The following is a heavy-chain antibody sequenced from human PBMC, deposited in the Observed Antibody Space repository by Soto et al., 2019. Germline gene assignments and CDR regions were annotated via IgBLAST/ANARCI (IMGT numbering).Heavy chain of an antibody. CDR3: ARHVDGWMRYSSSWFLDN. Sequence: SETLSLTCTVFGGSISSYYWSWIRQPPGKGLEWIGYIYYSGSTNYNPSLKSRVTISVDTSKNQFSLKLSSVTAADTAVYYCARHVDGWMRYSSSWFLDNWGQGTLVTVSS. V-gene: IGHV4-59*08. D-gene: IGHD6-13*01. CDR1: GGSISSYY. J-gene: IGHJ4*02. CDR2: IYYSGST.